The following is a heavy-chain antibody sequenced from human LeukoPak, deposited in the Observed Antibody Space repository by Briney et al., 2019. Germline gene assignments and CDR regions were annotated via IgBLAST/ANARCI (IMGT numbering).Heavy chain of an antibody. CDR2: IYHSGTA. CDR3: ARDPAMTFSWFDP. D-gene: IGHD2/OR15-2a*01. J-gene: IGHJ5*02. CDR1: GYSIGSGYY. V-gene: IGHV4-38-2*02. Sequence: SETLSLTCAVSGYSIGSGYYWAWIRQPPGKGLEWIASIYHSGTAYSNPSLQSRVTLSVDTSKNQFSLKVSSVTAADTAVYYCARDPAMTFSWFDPWGQGTLVTVSS.